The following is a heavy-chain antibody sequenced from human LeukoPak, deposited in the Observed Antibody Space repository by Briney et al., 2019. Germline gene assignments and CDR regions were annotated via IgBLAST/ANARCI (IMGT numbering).Heavy chain of an antibody. CDR3: ARPLESYYYMDV. V-gene: IGHV3-48*04. J-gene: IGHJ6*03. CDR2: ISSKNVI. D-gene: IGHD3-3*01. Sequence: PGGSLRLSCAASGFTFSRYSMNWVRQAPGKGLERVSYISSKNVIYYADSVKGRFTVSRDNAKNSLYLQMNSLRAEDTAVYYCARPLESYYYMDVWGKGTTVTVSS. CDR1: GFTFSRYS.